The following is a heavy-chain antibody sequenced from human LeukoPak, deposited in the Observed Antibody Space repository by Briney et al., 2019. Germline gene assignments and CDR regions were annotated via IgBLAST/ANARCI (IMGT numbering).Heavy chain of an antibody. V-gene: IGHV3-53*05. Sequence: GGSLRLSCAASGFTVSSNYMSWVRQAPGKGLEWVSVIYSGGSTYYADSVKGRFTISRDNSKNTLYLQMNSLRAEDTAVYYCAKDSGSSGWENYYYYGMDVWGQGTTVTVSS. CDR1: GFTVSSNY. CDR2: IYSGGST. CDR3: AKDSGSSGWENYYYYGMDV. J-gene: IGHJ6*02. D-gene: IGHD6-19*01.